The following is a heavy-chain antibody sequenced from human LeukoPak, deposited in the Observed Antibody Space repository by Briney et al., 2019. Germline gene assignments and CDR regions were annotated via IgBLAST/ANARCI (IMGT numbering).Heavy chain of an antibody. CDR3: ARKSLWFKYIDS. V-gene: IGHV3-30*04. CDR1: GFTFTSYT. Sequence: GGALRLSCAACGFTFTSYTMHWVRPAPGKGRQWVAATTYDGTNKYYADSVKGRFTISSENSKNTLYLEINRLRAEDTTVYFCARKSLWFKYIDSWGQRMLFTVSS. D-gene: IGHD3-10*01. J-gene: IGHJ4*02. CDR2: TTYDGTNK.